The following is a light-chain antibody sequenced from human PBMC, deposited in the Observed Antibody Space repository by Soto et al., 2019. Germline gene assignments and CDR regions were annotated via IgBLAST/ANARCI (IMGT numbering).Light chain of an antibody. V-gene: IGKV1-5*03. Sequence: DIQMTQSPSTLCGSVGDRVTITCRASQTISSWLAWYQQKPGKAPKLLIYKASTLKSGVPSRFSGSGSGTEFTLTTSSLQPDDFATYYCQHYNSYSEAFAQGTKV. CDR1: QTISSW. CDR3: QHYNSYSEA. J-gene: IGKJ1*01. CDR2: KAS.